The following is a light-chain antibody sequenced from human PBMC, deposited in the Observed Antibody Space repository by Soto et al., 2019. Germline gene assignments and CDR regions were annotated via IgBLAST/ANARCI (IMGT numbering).Light chain of an antibody. V-gene: IGKV1-6*01. CDR2: EAS. CDR1: QGIGTD. J-gene: IGKJ3*01. CDR3: LQDHSYLFT. Sequence: AIQMTQSPSSLAASVGDRVTITCRASQGIGTDLGWYQQRPGKPPKFLIYEASALRSETPSRFSGSGSGTVFTLTISSLQPEDFATYYCLQDHSYLFTFGPGTEVQI.